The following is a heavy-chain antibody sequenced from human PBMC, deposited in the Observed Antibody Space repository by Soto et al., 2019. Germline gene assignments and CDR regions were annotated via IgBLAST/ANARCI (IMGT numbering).Heavy chain of an antibody. CDR3: ARVAEMATIFSYYYYGMDV. V-gene: IGHV1-18*04. Sequence: ASVKVSCKASGYTFTSYGISWVRQAPGQGLEWMGWISAYNGNTNYAQKLQGRVTMTTDTSTSTACMELRSLRSDDTAVYYCARVAEMATIFSYYYYGMDVWGQGTTVTVSS. J-gene: IGHJ6*02. D-gene: IGHD5-12*01. CDR1: GYTFTSYG. CDR2: ISAYNGNT.